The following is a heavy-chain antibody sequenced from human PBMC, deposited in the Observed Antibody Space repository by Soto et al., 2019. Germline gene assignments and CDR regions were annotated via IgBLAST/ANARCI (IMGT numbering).Heavy chain of an antibody. J-gene: IGHJ4*02. D-gene: IGHD1-26*01. V-gene: IGHV3-7*03. Sequence: GGSLRLSCAASGFTFSSYWMSWVRQAPGKGLEWVANIKQDGSEKYYVDSVKGRFTISRDNAKNSLYLQMNSLRAEDTAVYYCAREVAGWEPQWNYFDYWGQGTLVTVSS. CDR3: AREVAGWEPQWNYFDY. CDR2: IKQDGSEK. CDR1: GFTFSSYW.